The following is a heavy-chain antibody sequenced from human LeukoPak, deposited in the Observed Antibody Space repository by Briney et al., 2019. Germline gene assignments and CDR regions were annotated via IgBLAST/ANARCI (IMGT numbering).Heavy chain of an antibody. Sequence: GGSLRLSCAASGFTFSNHWMNWVCQAPGKGLEWVANIKTDGSETNYVDSVRGRFTISRDNARNSLSLQMNSLRAEDTAVYYCARGWATAWYLIAHWGQGTLVTVSS. CDR2: IKTDGSET. CDR3: ARGWATAWYLIAH. D-gene: IGHD6-13*01. CDR1: GFTFSNHW. V-gene: IGHV3-7*05. J-gene: IGHJ4*02.